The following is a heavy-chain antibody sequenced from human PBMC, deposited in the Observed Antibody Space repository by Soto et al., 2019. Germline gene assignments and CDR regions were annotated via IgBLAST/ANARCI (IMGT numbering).Heavy chain of an antibody. CDR3: ARGFGYSYGPTPNWFDP. CDR1: GFTVSSNY. J-gene: IGHJ5*02. D-gene: IGHD5-18*01. Sequence: EVQLVETGGGLIQPGGSLRLSCAASGFTVSSNYMSWVRQAPGKGLERVLDNYSGGSTYYADSVKGRFTISRDNSKNKLYLQMNSLRAEDTAVYYCARGFGYSYGPTPNWFDPWGQGTLVTVSS. V-gene: IGHV3-53*02. CDR2: NYSGGST.